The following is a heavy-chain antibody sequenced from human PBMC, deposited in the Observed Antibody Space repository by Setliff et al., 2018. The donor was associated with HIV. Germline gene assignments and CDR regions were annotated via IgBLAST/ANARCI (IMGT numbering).Heavy chain of an antibody. CDR3: ARHAPRNHDLAGVFYPYHMDV. CDR2: IYYSGST. J-gene: IGHJ6*03. V-gene: IGHV4-59*08. CDR1: GGSISSYY. D-gene: IGHD1-1*01. Sequence: LSLTCTVSGGSISSYYWSWIRQPPGKGLEWIGYIYYSGSTTYNPSLKSRVTISVDTSKNQFSLKLSSVTAADTAVYYCARHAPRNHDLAGVFYPYHMDVWGKGTTVTVSS.